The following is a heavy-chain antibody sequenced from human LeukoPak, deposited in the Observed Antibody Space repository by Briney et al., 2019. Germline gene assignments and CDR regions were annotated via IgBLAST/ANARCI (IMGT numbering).Heavy chain of an antibody. CDR3: ARVDWMIGALDI. J-gene: IGHJ3*02. V-gene: IGHV3-48*02. D-gene: IGHD3-22*01. Sequence: GGPLRLSCAASGFTFSTYSMNWVRQAPGKGLEWVSYITSSSSTIYYADSVRGRFTISRDNAKNSLYLQMNSLRDEDTAVYYCARVDWMIGALDIWGQGTMVTVSS. CDR1: GFTFSTYS. CDR2: ITSSSSTI.